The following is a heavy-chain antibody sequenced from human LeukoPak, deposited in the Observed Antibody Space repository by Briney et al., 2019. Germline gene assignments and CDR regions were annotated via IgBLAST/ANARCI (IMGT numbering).Heavy chain of an antibody. D-gene: IGHD4-17*01. Sequence: GESLKISCKASGYIFSNYWIGWVRQMPGKGLEWMGIIYPGDSDTRYSPSFQGQVTISADKSISTAYLQWSSLKASDTAMYDCARLYGDYLGGYFDYWGQGTLVTVSS. CDR1: GYIFSNYW. CDR3: ARLYGDYLGGYFDY. CDR2: IYPGDSDT. V-gene: IGHV5-51*01. J-gene: IGHJ4*02.